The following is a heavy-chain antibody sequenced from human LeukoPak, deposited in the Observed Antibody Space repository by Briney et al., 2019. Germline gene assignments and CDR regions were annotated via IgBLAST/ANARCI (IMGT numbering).Heavy chain of an antibody. CDR1: GYTFTGYY. D-gene: IGHD3-10*01. Sequence: ASVKVSCKASGYTFTGYYMHWVRQAPGQGLEWMGRINPNSGGTNYAQKFQGRVTMTRDTSISTAYMEVSRLRSDDTAVYYCAKSRRSGSYGIGYWGQGTLVTVFS. CDR3: AKSRRSGSYGIGY. J-gene: IGHJ4*02. V-gene: IGHV1-2*06. CDR2: INPNSGGT.